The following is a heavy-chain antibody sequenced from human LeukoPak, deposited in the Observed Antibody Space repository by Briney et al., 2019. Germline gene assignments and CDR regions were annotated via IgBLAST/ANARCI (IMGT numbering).Heavy chain of an antibody. Sequence: GGSLRLSCAASGFTFSSYSMNWVRQAPGKGLEWVSYISSSGSTIYYADSVKGRFTISRDNAKNSLYLQMNSLRAEDTAVYYCARDRDWYIPFDYWGQGTLVTVSS. CDR2: ISSSGSTI. J-gene: IGHJ4*02. V-gene: IGHV3-48*04. CDR1: GFTFSSYS. D-gene: IGHD3-9*01. CDR3: ARDRDWYIPFDY.